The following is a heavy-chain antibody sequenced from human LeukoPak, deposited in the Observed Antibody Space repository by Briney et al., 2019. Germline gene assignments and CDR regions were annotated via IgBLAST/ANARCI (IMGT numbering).Heavy chain of an antibody. CDR1: GYTFTSYA. Sequence: ASVNVSCKASGYTFTSYAMHWVRQAPGQRLEWMGWINAGNGNTKYSQKFQGRVTITRDTSASTAYMELSSLRSEDTAVYYCARSGTVTNAFDIGGQGTMVTVSS. V-gene: IGHV1-3*01. D-gene: IGHD4-17*01. CDR3: ARSGTVTNAFDI. CDR2: INAGNGNT. J-gene: IGHJ3*02.